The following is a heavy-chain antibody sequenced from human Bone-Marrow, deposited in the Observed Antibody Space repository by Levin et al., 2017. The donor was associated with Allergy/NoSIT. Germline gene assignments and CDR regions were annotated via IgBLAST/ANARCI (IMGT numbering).Heavy chain of an antibody. CDR3: AKENNQSKYRNITPYFPILDY. D-gene: IGHD2/OR15-2a*01. Sequence: GGSLRLSCAASGFTFSSYGMHWVRQAPGKGLEWVAVISYDGSNKYYADSVKGRFTISRDNSKNTLYLQMNSLRAEDTAVYYCAKENNQSKYRNITPYFPILDYWGQGTLVTVSS. J-gene: IGHJ4*02. CDR2: ISYDGSNK. V-gene: IGHV3-30*18. CDR1: GFTFSSYG.